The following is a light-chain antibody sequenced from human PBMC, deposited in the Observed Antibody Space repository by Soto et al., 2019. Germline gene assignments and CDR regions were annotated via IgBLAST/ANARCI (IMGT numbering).Light chain of an antibody. J-gene: IGKJ4*01. CDR2: EES. CDR1: QAVPNN. Sequence: DIHLTQSPSFLSASVGDRVTITCRPSQAVPNNMAWYQQKPGKPPKLLIYEESTLHSGVPSRFSGRKSGTQFTLTIDSLQPEDFATYSCQQVKTYPRTFGGGTKV. CDR3: QQVKTYPRT. V-gene: IGKV1-9*01.